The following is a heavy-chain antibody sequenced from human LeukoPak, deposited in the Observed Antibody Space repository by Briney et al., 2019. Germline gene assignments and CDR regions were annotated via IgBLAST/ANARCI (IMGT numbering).Heavy chain of an antibody. J-gene: IGHJ6*02. CDR1: GYTFTSYD. Sequence: ASVKVSCKASGYTFTSYDINWVRQATGQGLEWMGWMNPNSGNTGYAQKFQGRVTMTRNTSISTAYMELSSLRSEDTAVCYCARGSSGWYYYYGMDVWGQGTTVTVSS. V-gene: IGHV1-8*01. CDR2: MNPNSGNT. CDR3: ARGSSGWYYYYGMDV. D-gene: IGHD6-19*01.